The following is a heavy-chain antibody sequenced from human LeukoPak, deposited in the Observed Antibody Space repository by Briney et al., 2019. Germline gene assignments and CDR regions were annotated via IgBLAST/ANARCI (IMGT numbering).Heavy chain of an antibody. J-gene: IGHJ4*02. CDR1: GGSISSYY. D-gene: IGHD3-3*01. Sequence: KPSETLSLTCAVSGGSISSYYWSWIRQPPGKGLEWIGYIYYSGSTDYNPSLKSRVTISVDTSKNPFSLKLSSVTAADTAVYYCSREAEWSGYFNNWGQGTLVTVSS. CDR3: SREAEWSGYFNN. V-gene: IGHV4-59*12. CDR2: IYYSGST.